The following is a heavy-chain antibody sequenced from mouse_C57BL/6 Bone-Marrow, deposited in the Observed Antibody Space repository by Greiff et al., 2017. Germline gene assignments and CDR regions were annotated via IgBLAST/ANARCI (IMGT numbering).Heavy chain of an antibody. J-gene: IGHJ4*01. CDR3: ARVGPIYYGYEDAMDY. V-gene: IGHV1-18*01. CDR1: GYTFTDYN. Sequence: EVKLVESGPELVKPGASVKIPCKASGYTFTDYNMDWVKQSHGKSLEWIGDINPNNGGTIYNQKFKGKATLTVDKSSSTAYMELRSLTSEDTAVYYCARVGPIYYGYEDAMDYWGQGTSVTVSS. D-gene: IGHD2-2*01. CDR2: INPNNGGT.